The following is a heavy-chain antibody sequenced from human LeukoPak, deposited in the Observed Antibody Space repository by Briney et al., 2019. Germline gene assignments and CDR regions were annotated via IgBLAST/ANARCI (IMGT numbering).Heavy chain of an antibody. CDR3: ARHRLSSSWYGEYFQH. D-gene: IGHD6-13*01. CDR1: GGSFSGYY. V-gene: IGHV4-34*01. J-gene: IGHJ1*01. Sequence: PSETLSLTCAVYGGSFSGYYWSWIRQPPGKGLEWIGEINHSGSTNYNPSLKSRVTISVDTSKNQFSLKLSSVTAADTAVYYCARHRLSSSWYGEYFQHWARAPWSPSPQ. CDR2: INHSGST.